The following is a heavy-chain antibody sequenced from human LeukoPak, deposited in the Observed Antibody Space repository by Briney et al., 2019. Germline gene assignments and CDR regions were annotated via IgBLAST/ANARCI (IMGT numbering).Heavy chain of an antibody. D-gene: IGHD3-3*01. CDR3: ARAGHYDFWSGYYSKYYYYGMDV. Sequence: SETLSLTCTVSGGSISSYYWSWIRQPPGKGLEWSGYIYYSGSTNYNPSLKSRVTISVDTSKNQFSLKLSSVTAADTAVYYCARAGHYDFWSGYYSKYYYYGMDVWGQGTTVTVSS. J-gene: IGHJ6*02. V-gene: IGHV4-59*01. CDR1: GGSISSYY. CDR2: IYYSGST.